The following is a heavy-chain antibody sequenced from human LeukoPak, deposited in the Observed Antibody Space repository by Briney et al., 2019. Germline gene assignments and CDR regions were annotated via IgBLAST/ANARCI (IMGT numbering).Heavy chain of an antibody. D-gene: IGHD2-2*01. Sequence: GGSLRLSCAASGFTFSSYSMNWVRQTPGKGLEWVSSISSSSSYIYYADSVKGRFTISRDNAKNSLYLQMNSLRAEDTAVYYCARDPVVPAAMAWGQGTLVTVSS. CDR2: ISSSSSYI. J-gene: IGHJ5*02. CDR1: GFTFSSYS. CDR3: ARDPVVPAAMA. V-gene: IGHV3-21*01.